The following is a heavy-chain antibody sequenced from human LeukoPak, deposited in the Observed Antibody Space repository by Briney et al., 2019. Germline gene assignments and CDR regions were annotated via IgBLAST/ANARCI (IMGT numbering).Heavy chain of an antibody. CDR1: GFTFSSYG. V-gene: IGHV3-30*02. CDR3: ATYSSSNAREFQY. CDR2: IRYDGSNK. Sequence: GGSLRLSCAASGFTFSSYGMHWVRQAPGRGLEWVAFIRYDGSNKYYADSVKGRFTISRDNSKISLYLQMNSLRAEDTAVYYCATYSSSNAREFQYWGQGTLVTVSS. D-gene: IGHD2-2*01. J-gene: IGHJ1*01.